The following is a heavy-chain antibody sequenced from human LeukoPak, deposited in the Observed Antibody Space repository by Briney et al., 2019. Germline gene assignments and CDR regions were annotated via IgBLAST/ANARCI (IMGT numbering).Heavy chain of an antibody. V-gene: IGHV3-30-3*01. CDR2: ISYDGSNK. Sequence: GSLRLSCAASGFTFSSYAMHWVRQAPGKGLEWVAVISYDGSNKYYADSVKGRFTISRDNSKNTLYLQMNSLRAEDTAVYYCARDGTTLDAFEIWGQGTMVTVSS. D-gene: IGHD1-7*01. CDR3: ARDGTTLDAFEI. J-gene: IGHJ3*02. CDR1: GFTFSSYA.